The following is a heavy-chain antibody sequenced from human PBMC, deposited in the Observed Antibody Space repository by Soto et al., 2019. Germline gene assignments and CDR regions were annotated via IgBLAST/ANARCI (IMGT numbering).Heavy chain of an antibody. J-gene: IGHJ3*02. V-gene: IGHV1-69*06. Sequence: PLKGARKGFGGTISGYAIGWLRHTPGQGLEWMGGIIPIFGTANYAQKFQGRVTITADKSTSTAYMELSSLRSEDTAVYYSARDRHKNGHNAFDIRGERLIGSVSS. CDR2: IIPIFGTA. CDR1: GGTISGYA. CDR3: ARDRHKNGHNAFDI. D-gene: IGHD1-1*01.